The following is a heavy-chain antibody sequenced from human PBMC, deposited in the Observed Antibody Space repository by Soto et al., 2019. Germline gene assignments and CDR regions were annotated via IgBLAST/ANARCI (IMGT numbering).Heavy chain of an antibody. V-gene: IGHV3-30*18. CDR3: AKESVETTYSFYGMDV. CDR1: GFSFDSYS. CDR2: VPFDSKNK. Sequence: PGGSLRLSCAASGFSFDSYSMHWVRQAPGKWLEWVTTVPFDSKNKYYIDSVEGRFTTSRDNSKNMLYLQMNSLRHEDMAVYYCAKESVETTYSFYGMDVWGPGXTVTVYS. D-gene: IGHD4-4*01. J-gene: IGHJ6*02.